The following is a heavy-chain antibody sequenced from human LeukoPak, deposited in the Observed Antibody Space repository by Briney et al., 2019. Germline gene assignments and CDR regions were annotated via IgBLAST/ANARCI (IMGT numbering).Heavy chain of an antibody. CDR2: IYTSGST. CDR1: GGSISSGSYY. CDR3: AREIVVVVAATWFDP. J-gene: IGHJ5*02. D-gene: IGHD2-15*01. V-gene: IGHV4-61*02. Sequence: SETLSLTCTVSGGSISSGSYYWSWIRQPAGKGLEWIGRIYTSGSTNYNPSLKSRVTISVDTSKNQFSLKLSSVTAADTAVYSCAREIVVVVAATWFDPWGQGTLVTVSS.